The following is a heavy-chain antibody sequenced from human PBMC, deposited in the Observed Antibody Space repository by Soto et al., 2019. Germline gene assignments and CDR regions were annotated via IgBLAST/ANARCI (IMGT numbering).Heavy chain of an antibody. CDR2: INAGNGNT. J-gene: IGHJ4*02. Sequence: QVQLVQSGAEVKKPGASGKVSCKASGYTFTNYPMHWVRQAPGHRPEWMGWINAGNGNTKFSQKFQGRVTITRGTSASTAYMELSSLRSEDTAVYYCASTITARRGRGYWGQGTLVTVSS. CDR1: GYTFTNYP. CDR3: ASTITARRGRGY. V-gene: IGHV1-3*01. D-gene: IGHD6-6*01.